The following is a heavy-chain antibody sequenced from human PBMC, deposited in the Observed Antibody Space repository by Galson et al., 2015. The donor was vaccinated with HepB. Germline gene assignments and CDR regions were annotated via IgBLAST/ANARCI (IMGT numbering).Heavy chain of an antibody. J-gene: IGHJ4*02. Sequence: SETLSLTCAVSGYSISSGYYWGWIRQPPGKGLEWIGTIYHSGTTYYNPSLKSRVTISVDTSKNQFSLKMSSVTAADTAVYYCAGKGLVSFIDYWGQGILVTVSS. D-gene: IGHD6-6*01. CDR2: IYHSGTT. CDR3: AGKGLVSFIDY. CDR1: GYSISSGYY. V-gene: IGHV4-38-2*01.